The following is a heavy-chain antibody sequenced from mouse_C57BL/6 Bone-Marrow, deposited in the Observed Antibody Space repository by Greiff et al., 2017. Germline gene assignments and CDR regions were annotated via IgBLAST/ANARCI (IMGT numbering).Heavy chain of an antibody. V-gene: IGHV5-6*01. CDR3: ARHAGTGAMDY. CDR2: ISSGGSYT. D-gene: IGHD4-1*01. CDR1: GFTFSSYG. Sequence: VQLKESGGDLVKPGGSLKLSCAASGFTFSSYGMSWVRQTPDKRLEWVATISSGGSYTYYPDSVKGRFTISRDNAKNTLYLQMSSLKSEDTAMYYCARHAGTGAMDYWGQGTSVTVSS. J-gene: IGHJ4*01.